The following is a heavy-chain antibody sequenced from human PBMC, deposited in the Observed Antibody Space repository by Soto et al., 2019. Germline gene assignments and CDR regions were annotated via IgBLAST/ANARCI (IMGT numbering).Heavy chain of an antibody. CDR3: AKDEGPYSSGWYSY. J-gene: IGHJ4*02. CDR2: ISYDGSNK. D-gene: IGHD6-19*01. Sequence: PGGSLRLACAASGFTFSSYGMHWVRQAPGKGLEWVAVISYDGSNKYYADSVKGRFTISRDNSKNTLYLQMNSLRAEDTAVYYCAKDEGPYSSGWYSYWGQGTLVTVSS. CDR1: GFTFSSYG. V-gene: IGHV3-30*18.